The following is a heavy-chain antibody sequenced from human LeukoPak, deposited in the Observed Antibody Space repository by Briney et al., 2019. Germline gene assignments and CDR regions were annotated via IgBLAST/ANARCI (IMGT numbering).Heavy chain of an antibody. Sequence: GRSLRLSCAASGFTFSSHGIHWVRQAPGKGLEWVAVISYTGSDKYYADSVKGRFTISRDNSKNTLYLQMNSLRAEDTAVYYCAKSSSGGWYLLGDAFDIWGQGTMVTVSS. J-gene: IGHJ3*02. CDR2: ISYTGSDK. CDR1: GFTFSSHG. V-gene: IGHV3-30*18. D-gene: IGHD6-19*01. CDR3: AKSSSGGWYLLGDAFDI.